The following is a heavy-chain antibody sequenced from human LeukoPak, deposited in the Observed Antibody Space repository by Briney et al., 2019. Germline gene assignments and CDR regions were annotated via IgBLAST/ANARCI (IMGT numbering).Heavy chain of an antibody. CDR1: GGSITSYY. CDR3: ARGQTVLGPRDY. V-gene: IGHV4-59*01. CDR2: IYYSGNT. Sequence: PSETLSLTCTVSGGSITSYYWTWIRQPPGKGLEWIGCIYYSGNTNYNPSLKSRVTMSFDTSKSQFSLKLSSVTAADTAVYFCARGQTVLGPRDYWGQGTLVTVSS. J-gene: IGHJ4*02. D-gene: IGHD3/OR15-3a*01.